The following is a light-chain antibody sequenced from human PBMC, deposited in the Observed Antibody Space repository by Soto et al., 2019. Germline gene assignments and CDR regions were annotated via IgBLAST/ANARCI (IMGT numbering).Light chain of an antibody. V-gene: IGLV6-57*04. CDR1: SGSIASNF. CDR3: QSYDGGIRV. CDR2: EDN. J-gene: IGLJ3*02. Sequence: NFMLTQPHSVSESPGKTVTISCTRSSGSIASNFVQWYQQRPGSAPTIVIYEDNRRPSGVPDRFSGSIDSSSTSASLTIPGLQTEDEADYYCQSYDGGIRVFGGGTKLTVL.